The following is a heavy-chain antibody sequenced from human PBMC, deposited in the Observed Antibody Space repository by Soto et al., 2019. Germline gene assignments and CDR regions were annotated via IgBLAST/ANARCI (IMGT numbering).Heavy chain of an antibody. J-gene: IGHJ6*03. CDR2: ISGSGRTT. D-gene: IGHD3-16*01. V-gene: IGHV3-23*01. CDR1: GFTFGTYA. CDR3: AKFRGPSYSYYYMDV. Sequence: EVQLLXSGGGLVQPGGSLRLSCAASGFTFGTYAMKWLRQAPGRXLXXVSFISGSGRTTYYADSVKGRFTVSRDNSKNTMYLQMNSLRAEDTALYYCAKFRGPSYSYYYMDVWGKGTTVTVSS.